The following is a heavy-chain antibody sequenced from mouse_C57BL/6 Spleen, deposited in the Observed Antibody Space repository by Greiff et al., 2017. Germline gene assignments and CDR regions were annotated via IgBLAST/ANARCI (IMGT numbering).Heavy chain of an antibody. CDR3: ARHYDYDGNWAMDY. J-gene: IGHJ4*01. Sequence: EVQRVESGGDLVKPGGSLKLSCAASGFTFSSYGMSWVRQTPDKRLEWVATISSGGSYTYYPDSVKGRFTISRDNAKNTLYLQMSSLKSEDTAMYYCARHYDYDGNWAMDYWGQGTSVTVSS. D-gene: IGHD2-4*01. V-gene: IGHV5-6*01. CDR2: ISSGGSYT. CDR1: GFTFSSYG.